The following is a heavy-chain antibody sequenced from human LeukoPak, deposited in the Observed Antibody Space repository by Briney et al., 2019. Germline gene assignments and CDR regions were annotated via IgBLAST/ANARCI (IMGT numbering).Heavy chain of an antibody. CDR3: AKGGAAMTDAPHGDVVTTTLDGFDI. CDR1: GFAFSAFA. V-gene: IGHV3-23*01. D-gene: IGHD2-21*02. Sequence: GGSLRLSCVASGFAFSAFAISWGRQAPGKGLEWGSAVSGSGGRTFYADSVRGRFTISRDNSKKTVFLQMDSLRAEDTAVYYCAKGGAAMTDAPHGDVVTTTLDGFDIWGQGTMVTVSS. CDR2: VSGSGGRT. J-gene: IGHJ3*02.